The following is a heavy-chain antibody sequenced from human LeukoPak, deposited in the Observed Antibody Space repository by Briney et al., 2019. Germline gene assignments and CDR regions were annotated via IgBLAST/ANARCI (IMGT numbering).Heavy chain of an antibody. Sequence: PGGSLRLSCAASGFTFSSYEMNWVRQAPGKGLEWVSYISSSGSTIYYADSVKGRFTISRDNAKNSLYLQMNSLRAEDTAVYYCATIDYGAFDIWGQGTMVTVSS. J-gene: IGHJ3*02. D-gene: IGHD4-17*01. CDR3: ATIDYGAFDI. CDR2: ISSSGSTI. CDR1: GFTFSSYE. V-gene: IGHV3-48*03.